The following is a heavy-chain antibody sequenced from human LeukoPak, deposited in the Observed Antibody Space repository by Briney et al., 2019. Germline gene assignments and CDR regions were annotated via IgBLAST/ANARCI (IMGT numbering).Heavy chain of an antibody. CDR2: ISYDGSNK. V-gene: IGHV3-30*18. J-gene: IGHJ4*02. CDR1: GFTFSSYA. D-gene: IGHD4-17*01. CDR3: AKSLPGVTTLDY. Sequence: GGSLRLSCAASGFTFSSYAMHWVRQAPGKGLEWVAVISYDGSNKYYADSVKGRFTISRDNSKNTLYLQMNSLRAEDTAVYYCAKSLPGVTTLDYWGQGTLVTVSS.